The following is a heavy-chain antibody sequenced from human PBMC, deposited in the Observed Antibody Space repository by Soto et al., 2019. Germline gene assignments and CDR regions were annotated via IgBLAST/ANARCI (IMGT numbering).Heavy chain of an antibody. J-gene: IGHJ6*02. CDR1: GGSISSGDYY. V-gene: IGHV4-30-4*01. CDR3: ARDLAAAGSDDYGMDV. CDR2: IYYSGST. D-gene: IGHD6-13*01. Sequence: TSETLSLTCTVSGGSISSGDYYWSWICQPPGKGLEWIGYIYYSGSTYYNPSLKSRVTISVDTSKNQFSLKLSSVTAADTAVYYCARDLAAAGSDDYGMDVWGQGTTVTVSS.